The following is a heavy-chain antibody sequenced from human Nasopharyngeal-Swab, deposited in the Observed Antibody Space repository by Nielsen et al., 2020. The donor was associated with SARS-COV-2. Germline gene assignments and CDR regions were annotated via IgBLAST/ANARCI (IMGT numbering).Heavy chain of an antibody. D-gene: IGHD1-26*01. V-gene: IGHV4-34*01. CDR3: ARGYGSFPYYFDH. J-gene: IGHJ4*02. CDR2: VYYSGST. CDR1: GGSFNGFY. Sequence: SETLSLTCSVSGGSFNGFYWNWIRQPPGKGLEWIGTVYYSGSTYYNPSLKSRVTIPVDTSKNQFSLKLNSVTATDTAVYYCARGYGSFPYYFDHWGQGTLVTVSS.